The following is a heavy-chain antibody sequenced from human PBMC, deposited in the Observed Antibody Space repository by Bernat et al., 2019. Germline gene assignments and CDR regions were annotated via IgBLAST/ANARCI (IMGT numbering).Heavy chain of an antibody. CDR1: GFTFSSYG. CDR3: AREALSAYFDY. CDR2: IWYDGNNK. V-gene: IGHV3-33*01. J-gene: IGHJ4*02. Sequence: QVQLVESGGGVVQPGRSLRLSCAASGFTFSSYGMHWVRQAPGKGLEWVAVIWYDGNNKYYADSVKGRFTVSRDNSKNTLYLQMNSLRAEDTAVYYCAREALSAYFDYWGQGTLVTVSS.